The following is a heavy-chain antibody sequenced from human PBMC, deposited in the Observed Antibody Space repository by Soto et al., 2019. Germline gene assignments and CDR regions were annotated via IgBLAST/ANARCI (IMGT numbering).Heavy chain of an antibody. V-gene: IGHV3-23*01. D-gene: IGHD3-22*01. Sequence: GGSLRLSCAASGFTFSYYAMSWVRQAPGKGLEWVSAISSNVVTTYYVDSVKGRFTISRDNSKNTLYLQMNSLRAEDTAVYYCAGNYYDSSGYFPRFDYWGQGTLVTVSS. CDR3: AGNYYDSSGYFPRFDY. J-gene: IGHJ4*02. CDR1: GFTFSYYA. CDR2: ISSNVVTT.